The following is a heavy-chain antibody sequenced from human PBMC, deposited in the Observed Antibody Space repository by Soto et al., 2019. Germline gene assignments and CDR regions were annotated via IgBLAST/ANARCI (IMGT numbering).Heavy chain of an antibody. Sequence: SETLSLTCTVSGGSISSSSYYWGWIRQPPGKGLEWIGSIYYSGSTYYNPSLKSRVTISVDTSKNQFSLKLSSVTAADTAVYYCARLRGYCSGGSCYYYYYYMDVWGKGTTVTVSS. D-gene: IGHD2-15*01. CDR1: GGSISSSSYY. CDR2: IYYSGST. V-gene: IGHV4-39*01. J-gene: IGHJ6*03. CDR3: ARLRGYCSGGSCYYYYYYMDV.